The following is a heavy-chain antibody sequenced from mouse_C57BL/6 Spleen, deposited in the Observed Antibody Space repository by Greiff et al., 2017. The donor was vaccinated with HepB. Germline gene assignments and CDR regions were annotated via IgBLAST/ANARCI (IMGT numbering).Heavy chain of an antibody. CDR1: GYIFTVYW. V-gene: IGHV1-7*01. D-gene: IGHD2-2*01. CDR3: AIWLRDYSVDY. J-gene: IGHJ4*01. Sequence: QVQLQQSGSALAKPGASVKLSCKASGYIFTVYWIHWIKQRPGLGLEWIGYIIPTSGYTKFNQRFKDKATLTADKSSSTAYMQLISLTYEDSALYYCAIWLRDYSVDYWGQGTSVTVSS. CDR2: IIPTSGYT.